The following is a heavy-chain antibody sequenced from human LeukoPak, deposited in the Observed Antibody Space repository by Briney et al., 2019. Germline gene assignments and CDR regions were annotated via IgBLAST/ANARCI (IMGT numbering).Heavy chain of an antibody. CDR2: IRGNNGDT. J-gene: IGHJ4*02. CDR3: ARDKGIAAKFDY. CDR1: GYTFSSYG. V-gene: IGHV1-18*01. Sequence: ASVKVSCKASGYTFSSYGISWVRQAPGQGLEWVGWIRGNNGDTNYAQKFQGRVIMTTDTSTSTAYMELRSLRSDETAVYYCARDKGIAAKFDYWGQGTLVTVSS. D-gene: IGHD6-25*01.